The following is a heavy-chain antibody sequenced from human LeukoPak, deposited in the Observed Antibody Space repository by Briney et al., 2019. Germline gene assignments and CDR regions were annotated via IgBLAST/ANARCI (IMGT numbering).Heavy chain of an antibody. D-gene: IGHD3-10*01. V-gene: IGHV5-51*01. Sequence: GASLQISCKGSGHSFNNYWIGWVRQLPGKGLEWMGIIYPGDSDTRYSPSFQGQVTISADKSISTAYLQWSSLKASDTAKYYCARHGRSNYGIDYWGQGTLVTVSS. J-gene: IGHJ4*02. CDR1: GHSFNNYW. CDR2: IYPGDSDT. CDR3: ARHGRSNYGIDY.